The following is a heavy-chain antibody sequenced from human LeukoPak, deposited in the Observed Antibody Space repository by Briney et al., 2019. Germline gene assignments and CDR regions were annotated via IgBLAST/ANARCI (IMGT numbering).Heavy chain of an antibody. CDR3: ARAVGGYSYGYYFDY. CDR2: ISSSSSYI. J-gene: IGHJ4*02. Sequence: GSLRLSCAAPGFTFSSYSMNWVRQAPGKGLEWVSSISSSSSYIYYADSVKGRFTISRDNAKNSLYLQMNSLRAEDTAVYYCARAVGGYSYGYYFDYWGQGTLVTVSS. CDR1: GFTFSSYS. D-gene: IGHD5-18*01. V-gene: IGHV3-21*01.